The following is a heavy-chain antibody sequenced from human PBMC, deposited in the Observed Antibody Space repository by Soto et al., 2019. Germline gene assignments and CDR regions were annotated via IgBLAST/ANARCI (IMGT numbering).Heavy chain of an antibody. V-gene: IGHV1-46*03. J-gene: IGHJ4*02. CDR1: GYTFTTYY. CDR3: ARVYCSGGGCYSIDY. Sequence: QVQLVQSGAEVKKPGASVKVSCKASGYTFTTYYMHWVRQAPGQGLEWMGIINPSGSTSYAQKFQGRVTMXXDXSXTTVYMELSSLRSEDTAVYYCARVYCSGGGCYSIDYWGQGTLVTVSS. D-gene: IGHD2-15*01. CDR2: INPSGST.